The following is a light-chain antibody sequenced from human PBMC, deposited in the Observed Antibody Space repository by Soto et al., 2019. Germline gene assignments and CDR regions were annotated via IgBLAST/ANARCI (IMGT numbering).Light chain of an antibody. CDR3: LQDINYPWT. V-gene: IGKV1-6*02. CDR2: GAS. CDR1: QSLLYNNTYNY. J-gene: IGKJ1*01. Sequence: MTQSPLTLPVTPGEPASISCRSSQSLLYNNTYNYLDWYQQKPGKPPKVLIYGASNLQSGVPPRFSGSGSGTDFTLAISSLQPEDSATYYCLQDINYPWTFGQGTKVDIK.